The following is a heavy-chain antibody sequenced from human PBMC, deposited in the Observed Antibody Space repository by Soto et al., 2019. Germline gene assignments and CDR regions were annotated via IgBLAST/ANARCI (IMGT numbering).Heavy chain of an antibody. D-gene: IGHD2-8*02. CDR2: IHGSSGGT. Sequence: VQLVQSGAEVRKPGASVTVSCKASGYTFTSYHVHWVRQAPGQRPEWMGSIHGSSGGTKYAQAFQDRVTITSDRSASTVYLDLSSLKSEDTAVYYCARGFCTGDRCPGGSWGQGTLVTVSS. J-gene: IGHJ5*02. CDR3: ARGFCTGDRCPGGS. CDR1: GYTFTSYH. V-gene: IGHV1-3*01.